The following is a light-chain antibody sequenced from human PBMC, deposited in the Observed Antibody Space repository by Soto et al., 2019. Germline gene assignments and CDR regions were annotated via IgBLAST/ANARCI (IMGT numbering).Light chain of an antibody. V-gene: IGKV3-11*01. CDR2: DAS. Sequence: EIVLTQSPATLSLSPGERATLSCRASQSINSYLAWYQQKPGQAPRLLIYDASNRATGIPARFSGSGSGTDFPLTISSLEPEVFAVYYCQQRSNWYTFGQGTKLEIK. J-gene: IGKJ2*01. CDR1: QSINSY. CDR3: QQRSNWYT.